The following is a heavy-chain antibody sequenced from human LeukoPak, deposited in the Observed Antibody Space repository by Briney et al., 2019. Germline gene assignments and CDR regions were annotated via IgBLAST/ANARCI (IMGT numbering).Heavy chain of an antibody. Sequence: PGGSLRLSCAASGFTFSSYAMSWVRQAPGKGLEWVAVISYDGSNKYYADSVKGRFTISRDNSKNTLYLQMNSLRAEDTAVYYCAKIAAAGTGENWFDPWGQGTLVTVSS. CDR1: GFTFSSYA. J-gene: IGHJ5*02. V-gene: IGHV3-30*18. CDR3: AKIAAAGTGENWFDP. D-gene: IGHD6-13*01. CDR2: ISYDGSNK.